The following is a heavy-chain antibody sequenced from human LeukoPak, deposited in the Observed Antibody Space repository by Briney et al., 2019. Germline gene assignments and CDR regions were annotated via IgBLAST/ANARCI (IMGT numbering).Heavy chain of an antibody. D-gene: IGHD3-22*01. CDR1: GGSFGGYY. Sequence: SETLSLTCAVYGGSFGGYYWSWIRQPPGKGLEWIGEINHSGGTNYNPSLKSRVTISVDTSKNQFSLKLSSVTAADTAVYYCARRKLYYYDSSGYYFYWFDPWGQGTLVTVSS. CDR2: INHSGGT. CDR3: ARRKLYYYDSSGYYFYWFDP. V-gene: IGHV4-34*01. J-gene: IGHJ5*02.